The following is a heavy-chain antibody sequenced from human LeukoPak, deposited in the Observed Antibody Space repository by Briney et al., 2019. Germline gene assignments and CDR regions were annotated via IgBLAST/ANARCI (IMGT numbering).Heavy chain of an antibody. CDR3: ATHYGSGLDWFDP. J-gene: IGHJ5*02. V-gene: IGHV4-61*02. D-gene: IGHD3-10*01. Sequence: SETLSLTCTVSGGSISSGSYYWSWIRQPAGKGLEWIGRYYTSGSTNYIPSLKSRVTISVDTSKNQLSLKLSSVTAADTAMYYCATHYGSGLDWFDPWGQGTLATVSS. CDR2: YYTSGST. CDR1: GGSISSGSYY.